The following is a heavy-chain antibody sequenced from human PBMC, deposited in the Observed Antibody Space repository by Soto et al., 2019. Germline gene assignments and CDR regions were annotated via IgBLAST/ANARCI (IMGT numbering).Heavy chain of an antibody. J-gene: IGHJ3*02. CDR2: IKEDGSEK. CDR3: VRARAFYPNDAFDI. V-gene: IGHV3-7*01. Sequence: GGSLRLSCAASGFTFSSYWMRWVRQAPGKGLEWVANIKEDGSEKDYVDSVKGRFTISRDNAKNSLYLQMNSLRAEDTAVYYCVRARAFYPNDAFDIWGQGTMVTVSS. CDR1: GFTFSSYW.